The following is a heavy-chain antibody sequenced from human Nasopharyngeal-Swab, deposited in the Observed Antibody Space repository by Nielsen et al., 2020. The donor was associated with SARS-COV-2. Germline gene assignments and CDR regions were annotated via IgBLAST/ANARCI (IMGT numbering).Heavy chain of an antibody. D-gene: IGHD2-21*01. CDR3: ARGYCGGACPEGY. Sequence: WVRQAPGQGLEWMGGIIPIFGTANYAQKFQGRVTITADESTSTAYMELSSLRSEDTAVYYCARGYCGGACPEGYWGQGTLVTVSS. J-gene: IGHJ4*02. V-gene: IGHV1-69*01. CDR2: IIPIFGTA.